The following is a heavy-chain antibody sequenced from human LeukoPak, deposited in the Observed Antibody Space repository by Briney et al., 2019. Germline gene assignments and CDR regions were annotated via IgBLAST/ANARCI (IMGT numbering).Heavy chain of an antibody. CDR1: GGSISSYY. CDR2: IYYSGST. J-gene: IGHJ4*02. V-gene: IGHV4-59*01. CDR3: ARGGRYYDSSGDFDY. D-gene: IGHD3-22*01. Sequence: SETLSLTCTVSGGSISSYYWSWIRQPPGKGLEWIGYIYYSGSTNYNPSIKSRVTISVDTSKNQFSLKLSSVTAADTAVYYCARGGRYYDSSGDFDYWGQGTLVTVSS.